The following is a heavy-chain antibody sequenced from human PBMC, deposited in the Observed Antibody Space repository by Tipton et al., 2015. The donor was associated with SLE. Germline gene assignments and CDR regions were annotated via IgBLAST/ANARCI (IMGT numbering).Heavy chain of an antibody. CDR2: VYTSGST. CDR1: GGSISSGSYY. Sequence: TLSLTCTVSGGSISSGSYYWSWIRQPAGKGLEWIGYVYTSGSTNYNPSLKSRVTISVDTSKNQFSLKLTSVTAADTALYYCARDGLQSPIAYWGQGTLVTVSS. CDR3: ARDGLQSPIAY. D-gene: IGHD5-24*01. V-gene: IGHV4-61*09. J-gene: IGHJ4*02.